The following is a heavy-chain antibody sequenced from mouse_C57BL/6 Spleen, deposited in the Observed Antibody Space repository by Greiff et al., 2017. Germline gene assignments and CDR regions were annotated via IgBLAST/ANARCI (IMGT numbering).Heavy chain of an antibody. CDR3: APYSNDAMDY. V-gene: IGHV1-26*01. D-gene: IGHD2-5*01. Sequence: EVQLQQSGPELVKPGASVKISCKASGYTFTDYYMNWVKQSHGKSLEWIGDINPNNGGTSYNQKFKGKATLTVDKSSSTAYMELRSLTSEDSAVYYCAPYSNDAMDYWGQGTSVTVSS. J-gene: IGHJ4*01. CDR2: INPNNGGT. CDR1: GYTFTDYY.